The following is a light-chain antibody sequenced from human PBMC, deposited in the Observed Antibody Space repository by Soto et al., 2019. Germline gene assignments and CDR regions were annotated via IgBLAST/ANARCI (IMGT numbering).Light chain of an antibody. CDR2: DAS. CDR3: QQYNSYSRT. Sequence: DIQMTHSPSTLSASVGDRVTITCRASQSVNKWLAWYQQKPGKAPKLLIFDASNLESGVPSRFSGNGSGIEFTLTITGLQDDDFATYFCQQYNSYSRTFGQGTKVDIK. V-gene: IGKV1-5*01. J-gene: IGKJ1*01. CDR1: QSVNKW.